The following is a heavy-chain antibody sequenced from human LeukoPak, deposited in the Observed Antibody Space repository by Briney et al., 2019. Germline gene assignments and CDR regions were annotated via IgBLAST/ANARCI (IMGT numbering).Heavy chain of an antibody. J-gene: IGHJ4*02. V-gene: IGHV3-23*01. CDR2: ISGSDTST. Sequence: GGSLRLSRAASGFTFSNYAMGWVRQAGAKGLEWVSSISGSDTSTYYADSVKGRFTISRDDSKNTLSLQMNSLRAEDSAVYYCAKFYCTGGRCRNFDYWGQGTLVTVSS. CDR3: AKFYCTGGRCRNFDY. D-gene: IGHD2-15*01. CDR1: GFTFSNYA.